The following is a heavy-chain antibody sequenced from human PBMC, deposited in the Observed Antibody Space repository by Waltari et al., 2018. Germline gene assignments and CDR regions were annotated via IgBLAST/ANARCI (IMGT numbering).Heavy chain of an antibody. CDR2: MSSSSSYI. D-gene: IGHD3-10*01. V-gene: IGHV3-21*01. Sequence: EVQLVESGGGLVKPGGSLRLSCAPSGFTFSRYSMTWVRQAPGKGLEWVSAMSSSSSYIDYADSVKGRFTISRDNAKNSLYLQMNSLRAEDTAVYYGARDYTMALDIWGQGTMVTGSS. CDR3: ARDYTMALDI. CDR1: GFTFSRYS. J-gene: IGHJ3*02.